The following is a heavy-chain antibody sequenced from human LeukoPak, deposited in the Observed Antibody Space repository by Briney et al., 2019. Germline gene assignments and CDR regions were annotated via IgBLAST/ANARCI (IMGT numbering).Heavy chain of an antibody. CDR1: GGSFSGYY. CDR2: INHSGST. J-gene: IGHJ6*03. D-gene: IGHD5-12*01. Sequence: SETLSLTCAVYGGSFSGYYWSWIRQPPGKGLEWIGEINHSGSTNYNPSLKSRVTISVDTSKNQFSLKLSSVTAADTAVYYCARGSSGYDYPHYYYYYMDVWGKGTTVTVSS. V-gene: IGHV4-34*01. CDR3: ARGSSGYDYPHYYYYYMDV.